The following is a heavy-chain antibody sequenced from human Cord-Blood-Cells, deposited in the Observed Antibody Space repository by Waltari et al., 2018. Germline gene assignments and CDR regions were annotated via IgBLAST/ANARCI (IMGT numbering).Heavy chain of an antibody. Sequence: QLQLQESGPGLVKPSETLSITCIVSGGSISSSSYYWGWIRQPPGKGLEWIGSIYYSGSTYYNPSLKSRVTISVDTSKNQFSLKLSSVTAADTAVYYCARHSGIVGATFDYWGQGTLVTVSS. J-gene: IGHJ4*02. CDR2: IYYSGST. CDR3: ARHSGIVGATFDY. CDR1: GGSISSSSYY. V-gene: IGHV4-39*01. D-gene: IGHD1-26*01.